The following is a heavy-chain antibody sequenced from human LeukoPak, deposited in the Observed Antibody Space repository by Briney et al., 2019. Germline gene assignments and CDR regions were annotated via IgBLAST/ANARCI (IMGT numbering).Heavy chain of an antibody. CDR3: ARVRKAALYNWFDP. CDR1: GGSISSGGYY. D-gene: IGHD6-13*01. J-gene: IGHJ5*02. Sequence: PSETLSLTCTVSGGSISSGGYYWSWIRQPPGKGLEWIGYIYHSGSTYYNPSLKSRVTISVDRSKNQFSPKLSSVTAADTAVYYCARVRKAALYNWFDPWGQGTLVTVSS. V-gene: IGHV4-30-2*01. CDR2: IYHSGST.